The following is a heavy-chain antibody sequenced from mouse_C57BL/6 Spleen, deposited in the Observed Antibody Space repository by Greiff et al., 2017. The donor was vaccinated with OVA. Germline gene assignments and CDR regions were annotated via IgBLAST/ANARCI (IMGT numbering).Heavy chain of an antibody. CDR1: GYTFTDYE. Sequence: VQLQQSGAELVRPGASVTLSCKASGYTFTDYEMHWVKQTPVHGLAWIGAIDPETGGTAYNQKFKGQAILTADKSSSTAYMELRSLTSEDSAVYYCTRRNWPHWGQGTTLTVSS. CDR3: TRRNWPH. D-gene: IGHD4-1*01. J-gene: IGHJ2*01. V-gene: IGHV1-15*01. CDR2: IDPETGGT.